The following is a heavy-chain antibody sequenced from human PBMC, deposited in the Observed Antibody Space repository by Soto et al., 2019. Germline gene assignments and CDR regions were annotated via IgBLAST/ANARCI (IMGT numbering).Heavy chain of an antibody. CDR3: SRGSYYYDSSGYYDY. V-gene: IGHV4-30-4*01. CDR1: GGSIRSGDYY. J-gene: IGHJ4*02. Sequence: PSETLSLPCTVSGGSIRSGDYYWSWIRQPPGKGLEWIGYIYYSGSTYYNPSLKSRVTISVDTYKNQFSLELSSVTAADTAVYYCSRGSYYYDSSGYYDYWGQGTLVTVSS. CDR2: IYYSGST. D-gene: IGHD3-22*01.